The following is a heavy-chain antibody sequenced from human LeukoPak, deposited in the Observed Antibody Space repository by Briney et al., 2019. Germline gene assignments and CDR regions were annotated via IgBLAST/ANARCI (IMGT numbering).Heavy chain of an antibody. CDR2: IYTSGST. V-gene: IGHV4-4*07. Sequence: SETLSLTCTVSGGSISSYYWSWIRQPAGKGLEWIGRIYTSGSTNYNPSLKSRVTMSVDTSKNQFSLKLSSVTAADTAVYYCARTLAGFLEWLSTGYFDYWGQGTLATVSS. CDR1: GGSISSYY. CDR3: ARTLAGFLEWLSTGYFDY. D-gene: IGHD3-3*01. J-gene: IGHJ4*02.